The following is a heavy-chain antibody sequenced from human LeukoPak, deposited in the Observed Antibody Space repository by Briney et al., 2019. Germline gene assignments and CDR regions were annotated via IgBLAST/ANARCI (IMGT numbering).Heavy chain of an antibody. D-gene: IGHD5-18*01. V-gene: IGHV4-59*01. CDR2: IYCSGST. CDR3: ARITGYSYHGFDY. CDR1: GGSISSYY. Sequence: SETLSLTCTVSGGSISSYYWSWIRQPPGKGLEWIGYIYCSGSTNYNPSLKSRVTISVDTSKNQFSLKLSSVTAADTAVYYCARITGYSYHGFDYWGQGTLVTVSS. J-gene: IGHJ4*02.